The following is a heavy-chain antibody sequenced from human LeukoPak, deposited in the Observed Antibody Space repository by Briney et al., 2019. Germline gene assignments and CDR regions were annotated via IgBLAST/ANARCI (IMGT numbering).Heavy chain of an antibody. J-gene: IGHJ4*02. Sequence: SETLSLTCTVSGGSISSYYWSWIRQPPGKGLEWIGCIYYSGSTNYNPSLKSRVTISVDTSKNQFSLKLSSVTAADTAVYYCARLNYYGSGSYYSRTGGNFDYWGQGTLVTVSS. CDR1: GGSISSYY. V-gene: IGHV4-59*12. CDR3: ARLNYYGSGSYYSRTGGNFDY. D-gene: IGHD3-10*01. CDR2: IYYSGST.